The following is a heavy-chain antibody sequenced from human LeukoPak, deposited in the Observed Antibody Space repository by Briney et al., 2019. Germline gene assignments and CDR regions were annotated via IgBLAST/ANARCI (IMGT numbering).Heavy chain of an antibody. V-gene: IGHV4-4*09. CDR1: GGSISSYY. Sequence: SETLSLTCTVSGGSISSYYRSWIRQPPGKGLEWIGYIYTSGSTNYNPSLKSRVTISVDTSKNQFSLKLSSVTAADTAVYYCARHASDCSSTSCQPYYYYYMDVWGKGTTVTVSS. D-gene: IGHD2-2*01. CDR3: ARHASDCSSTSCQPYYYYYMDV. J-gene: IGHJ6*03. CDR2: IYTSGST.